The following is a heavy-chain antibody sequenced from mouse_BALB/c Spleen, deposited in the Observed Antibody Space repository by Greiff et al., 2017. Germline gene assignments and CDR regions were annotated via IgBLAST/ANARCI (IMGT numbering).Heavy chain of an antibody. J-gene: IGHJ1*01. D-gene: IGHD2-2*01. CDR3: AREDYGYDGSYWYFDV. V-gene: IGHV5-9-4*01. CDR1: GFTFSSYA. CDR2: ISSGGSYT. Sequence: EVNLVESGGGLVKPGGSLKLSCAASGFTFSSYAMSWVRQSPEKRLEWVAEISSGGSYTYYPDTVTGRFTISRDNAKNTLYLEMSSLRSEDTAMYYCAREDYGYDGSYWYFDVWGAGTTVTVSS.